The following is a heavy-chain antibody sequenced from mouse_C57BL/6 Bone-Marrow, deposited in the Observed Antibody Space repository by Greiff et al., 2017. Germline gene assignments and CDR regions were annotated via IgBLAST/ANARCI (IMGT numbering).Heavy chain of an antibody. CDR2: FYPRSGNT. Sequence: QVQLQQSGAELARPGASVKLSCKASGYTFTSSGISWVKQRTGQGLEWIGEFYPRSGNTYYNEKFKGKATLTAEKSSSTAYMELRSLTSEDSAVYFCARSRVGDYYGSSHYFDYWGQGTTLTVSS. J-gene: IGHJ2*01. CDR1: GYTFTSSG. V-gene: IGHV1-81*01. D-gene: IGHD1-1*01. CDR3: ARSRVGDYYGSSHYFDY.